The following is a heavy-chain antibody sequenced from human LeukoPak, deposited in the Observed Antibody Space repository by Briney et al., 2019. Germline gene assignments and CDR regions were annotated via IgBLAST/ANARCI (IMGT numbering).Heavy chain of an antibody. Sequence: GGSLRLSCAASGFTFSSYGMHWVRQAPGKGLEWVAVIWYDGSNKYYADSVKGRFTISRDNSKNTLYLQMNSLRTEDTAVYYCAKLRGDLNYWGQGTLVTVSS. CDR3: AKLRGDLNY. CDR2: IWYDGSNK. D-gene: IGHD2-21*02. J-gene: IGHJ4*02. V-gene: IGHV3-33*06. CDR1: GFTFSSYG.